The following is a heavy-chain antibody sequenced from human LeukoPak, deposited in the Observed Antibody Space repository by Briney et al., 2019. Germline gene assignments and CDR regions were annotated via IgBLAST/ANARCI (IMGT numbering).Heavy chain of an antibody. J-gene: IGHJ4*02. CDR1: GFTFSSYA. CDR2: ISASGGRT. Sequence: GGSLRLSCAASGFTFSSYAMTWVRQAPGKGLEWVSAISASGGRTYYADSVKGRFTISRDNSKNTLYLQMNSLRAEDTAVYYCAKGRGIAVAGTSLYGPDYWGQGTLVTVSS. D-gene: IGHD6-19*01. V-gene: IGHV3-23*01. CDR3: AKGRGIAVAGTSLYGPDY.